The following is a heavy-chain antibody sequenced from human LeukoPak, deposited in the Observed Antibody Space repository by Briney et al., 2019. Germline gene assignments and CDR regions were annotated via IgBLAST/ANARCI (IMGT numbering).Heavy chain of an antibody. Sequence: GGSMRLSCAASGFTFSSYDLSWVRQAPGKGLECVSAIRRGVGSTYYADSVKGRFTISRDNSKNTLYLQMNSLRAEDTAVYYCARGFGVGGYYYTFDYWGQGTLVTVPS. CDR2: IRRGVGST. CDR3: ARGFGVGGYYYTFDY. D-gene: IGHD3-22*01. CDR1: GFTFSSYD. V-gene: IGHV3-23*01. J-gene: IGHJ4*02.